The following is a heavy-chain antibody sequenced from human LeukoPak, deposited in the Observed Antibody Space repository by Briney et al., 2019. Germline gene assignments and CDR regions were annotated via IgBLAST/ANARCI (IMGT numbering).Heavy chain of an antibody. CDR1: GGSISSGGYY. D-gene: IGHD3-22*01. Sequence: TSQTLSLACTVSGGSISSGGYYWSWIRQHPGKGLEWIGYIYYSGSTYYNPSLKSRVTISVDTSKNQFSLKLSSVTAADTAVYYCAGGKYYDSSGYYSPASWFDPWGQGTLVTVSS. J-gene: IGHJ5*02. V-gene: IGHV4-31*03. CDR2: IYYSGST. CDR3: AGGKYYDSSGYYSPASWFDP.